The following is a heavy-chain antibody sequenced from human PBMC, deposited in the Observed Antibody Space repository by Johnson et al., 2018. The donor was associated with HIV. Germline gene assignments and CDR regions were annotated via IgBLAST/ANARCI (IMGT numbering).Heavy chain of an antibody. D-gene: IGHD6-6*01. CDR3: ARDRAPVYSSSSSPFDAFDI. CDR1: GFIFSSYA. Sequence: QEQLVESGGGVVQPGRSLRLSCAASGFIFSSYAMHWVRQAPGKGLEWVAVILYDGNNKYYADSVKGRFTISRDNSKNTLYLQMNSLRADDTAVYYCARDRAPVYSSSSSPFDAFDIWGQGTMVTVSS. V-gene: IGHV3-30-3*01. J-gene: IGHJ3*02. CDR2: ILYDGNNK.